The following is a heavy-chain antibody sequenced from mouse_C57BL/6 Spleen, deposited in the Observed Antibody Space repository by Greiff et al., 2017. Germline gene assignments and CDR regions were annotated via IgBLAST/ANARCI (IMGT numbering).Heavy chain of an antibody. CDR2: INPNNGGT. V-gene: IGHV1-26*01. D-gene: IGHD2-5*01. CDR3: ARSSNSYWYSDV. J-gene: IGHJ1*03. CDR1: GYTFTDYY. Sequence: EVQLQQSGPELVKPGASVKISCKASGYTFTDYYMNWVKQSHGKSLEWIGDINPNNGGTSYNQKFKGKATLTVDKSSSTAYMELRSLTSANSAVYYCARSSNSYWYSDVWGTESTGTVSS.